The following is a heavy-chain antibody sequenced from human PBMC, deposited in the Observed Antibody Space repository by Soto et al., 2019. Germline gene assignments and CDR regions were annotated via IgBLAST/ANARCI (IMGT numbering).Heavy chain of an antibody. Sequence: QVQLEQSGAEVKKPGSSVKVSRKASGGTFRNSAISWVRQAPGQGLEWMGGIMPIFRTPDYAQKFQGRVTITADEXTSTAYMELSGLRSDDTAVYFCARDNDRPQLGGNYYYILDVWGHGTTVTVSS. CDR3: ARDNDRPQLGGNYYYILDV. D-gene: IGHD1-1*01. J-gene: IGHJ6*02. CDR2: IMPIFRTP. CDR1: GGTFRNSA. V-gene: IGHV1-69*12.